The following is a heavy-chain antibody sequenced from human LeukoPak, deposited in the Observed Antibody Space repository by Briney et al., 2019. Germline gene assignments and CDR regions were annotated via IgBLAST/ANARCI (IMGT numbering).Heavy chain of an antibody. D-gene: IGHD2-21*01. CDR3: AKDSTLGGDFDY. CDR1: GFTFSSYA. J-gene: IGHJ4*02. CDR2: ISGSGGST. Sequence: SGGSLRLSCAASGFTFSSYAMSWVRQAPGKGLEWVSAISGSGGSTYYADSVKGRFTISRDNSKNTLYLQMNSLRAEDTAVYYCAKDSTLGGDFDYWGQGTLVTVSS. V-gene: IGHV3-23*01.